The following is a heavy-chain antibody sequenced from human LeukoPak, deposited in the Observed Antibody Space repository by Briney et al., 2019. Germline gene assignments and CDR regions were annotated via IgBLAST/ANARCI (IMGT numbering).Heavy chain of an antibody. CDR1: GFIFDAYA. J-gene: IGHJ6*03. D-gene: IGHD6-19*01. CDR2: ISWNSGSM. V-gene: IGHV3-9*01. CDR3: AKDKGVTGTYYMDV. Sequence: GRSLRLSCAASGFIFDAYAMHWVRQAPGKGLEWVSGISWNSGSMGYADSVKGRFTISRDNAKNSLYLQMNSLRAEDAALYYCAKDKGVTGTYYMDVWGKGTTVTVSS.